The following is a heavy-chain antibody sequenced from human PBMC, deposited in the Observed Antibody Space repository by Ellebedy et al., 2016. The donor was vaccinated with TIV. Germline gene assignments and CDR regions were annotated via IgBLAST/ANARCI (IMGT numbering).Heavy chain of an antibody. CDR2: ISYRCTT. V-gene: IGHV4-39*01. Sequence: MPSETLSLTCPVPGGSISSSSYYWGWIRQPPGKGLEWIGSISYRCTTYYNPSLKSRVHISVDTSKNQFSLKVNSMTAADTAVYFCARHPVRLLSWFDPWGQGTLVTVSS. J-gene: IGHJ5*02. D-gene: IGHD4-17*01. CDR1: GGSISSSSYY. CDR3: ARHPVRLLSWFDP.